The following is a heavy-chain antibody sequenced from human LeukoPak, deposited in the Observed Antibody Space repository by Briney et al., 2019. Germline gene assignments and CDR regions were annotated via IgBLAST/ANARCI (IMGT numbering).Heavy chain of an antibody. CDR2: IYSSGST. CDR1: GGSLISYY. CDR3: AKVRNIVVVVAAPDAFDI. J-gene: IGHJ3*02. Sequence: SETLSLTCTVSGGSLISYYWNWIRQPPGKGLEWIGYIYSSGSTKYNPSLKSRVTISVDTSKNQFSLRLTSVTAADTAVYYCAKVRNIVVVVAAPDAFDIWGQGTMVTVSS. D-gene: IGHD2-15*01. V-gene: IGHV4-59*08.